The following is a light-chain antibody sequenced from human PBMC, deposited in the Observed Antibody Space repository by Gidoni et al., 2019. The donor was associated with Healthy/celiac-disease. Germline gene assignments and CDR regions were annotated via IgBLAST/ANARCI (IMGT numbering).Light chain of an antibody. CDR3: QVWDSSSDPVV. Sequence: SYVLTQPPSVSVAQGKTARITCGGNNIGSKSVHWYQQKPGQAPVLVIYYDSDRPSGIPERFSGSNSGNTATLTISRVEAGDEADYYCQVWDSSSDPVVFGGGTKLTVL. CDR2: YDS. V-gene: IGLV3-21*04. CDR1: NIGSKS. J-gene: IGLJ2*01.